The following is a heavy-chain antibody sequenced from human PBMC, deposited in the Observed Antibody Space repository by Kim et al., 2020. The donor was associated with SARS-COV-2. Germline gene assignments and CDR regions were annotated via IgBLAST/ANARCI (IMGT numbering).Heavy chain of an antibody. V-gene: IGHV4-39*01. J-gene: IGHJ4*02. CDR3: ARLIAVAGYSFDY. Sequence: STPPLKSRVTISGDTSKNQYSLKLSSVTAADTAVYYCARLIAVAGYSFDYWGQGTLVTVSS. D-gene: IGHD6-19*01.